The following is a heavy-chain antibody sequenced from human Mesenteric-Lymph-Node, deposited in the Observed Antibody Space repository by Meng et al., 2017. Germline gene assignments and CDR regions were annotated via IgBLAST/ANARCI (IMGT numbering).Heavy chain of an antibody. CDR3: AKTGHRFDL. D-gene: IGHD3-10*01. J-gene: IGHJ5*02. Sequence: QVQFLQWGAGLLLPLAALSLNCAFFCEFFTEYYSSSIRQPPVKGLEWIGEINHRGHTSYNPSLKSRGTLLVDTSKNQFSRRLTSVTAADTAVYYCAKTGHRFDLWSQGTLVTVSS. CDR2: INHRGHT. V-gene: IGHV4-34*02. CDR1: CEFFTEYY.